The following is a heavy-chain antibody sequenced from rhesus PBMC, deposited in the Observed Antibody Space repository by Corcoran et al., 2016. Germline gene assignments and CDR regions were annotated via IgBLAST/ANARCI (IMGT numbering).Heavy chain of an antibody. V-gene: IGHV1-111*02. CDR3: ATGGITGRAALDV. J-gene: IGHJ5-2*02. Sequence: EVQLVQSGAEVKKPGASVKISCKASGYTFTDYYLHWVRQAPGKGLEWVERVEQENGQATHAQKVQDRGTITADTSTDTAYMELSSLRSEDTAVYYCATGGITGRAALDVWGRGVLVTVSS. CDR1: GYTFTDYY. CDR2: VEQENGQA. D-gene: IGHD1-26*01.